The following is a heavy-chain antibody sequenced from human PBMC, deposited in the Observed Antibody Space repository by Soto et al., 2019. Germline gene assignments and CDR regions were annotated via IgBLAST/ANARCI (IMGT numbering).Heavy chain of an antibody. Sequence: GESLKISCKGSGYSLTSYWISWVRQMPGKGLEWMGRIDPSDSYTNYSPSFQGHVTISADKSISTAYLQWSSLKASDTAMYYCARDYYDSSGYYYPPGYWGQGTLVTVSS. J-gene: IGHJ4*02. CDR2: IDPSDSYT. CDR1: GYSLTSYW. CDR3: ARDYYDSSGYYYPPGY. V-gene: IGHV5-10-1*01. D-gene: IGHD3-22*01.